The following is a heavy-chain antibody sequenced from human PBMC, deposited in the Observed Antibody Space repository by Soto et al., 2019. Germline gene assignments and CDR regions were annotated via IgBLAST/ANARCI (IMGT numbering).Heavy chain of an antibody. V-gene: IGHV5-51*01. Sequence: SRWIIQINRKGLEWMGIIYPGDSDTRYSPSFQGQVTISADKSISTAYLQWSSLKASDTAMYYCARQGAGTDYYHYMDVWGNGTTVTVSS. J-gene: IGHJ6*03. D-gene: IGHD6-19*01. CDR2: IYPGDSDT. CDR3: ARQGAGTDYYHYMDV.